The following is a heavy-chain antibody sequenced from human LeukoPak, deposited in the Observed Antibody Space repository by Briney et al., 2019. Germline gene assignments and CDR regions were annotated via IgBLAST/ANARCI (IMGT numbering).Heavy chain of an antibody. CDR2: INHSGST. V-gene: IGHV4-34*01. CDR1: GGSFSGYY. CDR3: ATTVTTLYGMDV. Sequence: PSETLSLTCAVYGGSFSGYYWSWIRQPPGKGLEWIGEINHSGSTNYSPSPKSRVTISVDTSKNQFSLKLSSVTAADTAVYYCATTVTTLYGMDVWGQGTTVTVSS. J-gene: IGHJ6*02. D-gene: IGHD4-17*01.